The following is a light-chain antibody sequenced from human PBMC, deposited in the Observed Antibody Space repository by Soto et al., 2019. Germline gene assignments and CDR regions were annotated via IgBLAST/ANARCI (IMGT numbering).Light chain of an antibody. Sequence: DIQMTQSPSSLSASVGDRVTITCRASQSISSYLNWYQQKPGKAPKFLIYASSSLQSGVPSRFSGSGSGTDFTLTINSLLPEDFATYYCQQGYTSAITFGQGTRLEIK. V-gene: IGKV1-39*01. CDR3: QQGYTSAIT. CDR2: ASS. CDR1: QSISSY. J-gene: IGKJ5*01.